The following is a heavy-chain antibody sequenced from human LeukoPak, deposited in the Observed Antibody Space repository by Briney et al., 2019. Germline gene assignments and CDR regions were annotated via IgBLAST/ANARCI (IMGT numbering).Heavy chain of an antibody. J-gene: IGHJ4*02. Sequence: SETLSLTCTVSGGSISSGGYYWSWIRQHLGKGLEWIGYIYYSGSTYYNPSLKSRVTISVDTSKNQFSLKLSSVTAADTAVYYCAREYSYGGVPDYWGQGTLVTVSS. V-gene: IGHV4-31*03. CDR2: IYYSGST. D-gene: IGHD5-18*01. CDR1: GGSISSGGYY. CDR3: AREYSYGGVPDY.